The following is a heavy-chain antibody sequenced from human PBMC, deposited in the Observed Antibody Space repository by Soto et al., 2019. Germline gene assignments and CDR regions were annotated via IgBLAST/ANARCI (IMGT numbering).Heavy chain of an antibody. V-gene: IGHV4-39*07. CDR1: GGSIRSRSYY. CDR2: IYYSGST. J-gene: IGHJ4*02. Sequence: SETLSLTCTVSGGSIRSRSYYWGWIRQPPGKGLEGIGSIYYSGSTYYNPSLKSRVTISVDTSKNQFSLKLSSVTAADTDVYYCARPARTGIRVYFDYWGQGTLVTVSS. CDR3: ARPARTGIRVYFDY. D-gene: IGHD3-10*01.